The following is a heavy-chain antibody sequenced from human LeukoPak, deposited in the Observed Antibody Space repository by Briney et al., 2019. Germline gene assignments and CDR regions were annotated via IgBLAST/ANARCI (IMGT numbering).Heavy chain of an antibody. V-gene: IGHV4-39*01. D-gene: IGHD1-26*01. CDR1: GGSISSSSYY. CDR3: VRQGGVGATAFDDY. CDR2: MYYSGTT. J-gene: IGHJ4*02. Sequence: KPSETLSLTCTVSGGSISSSSYYWGWIRQPPGKGLEWIGSMYYSGTTYYNPSLKSRVTISVETSKKQSSLKLSAVTAADTAVYYCVRQGGVGATAFDDYWGQGTLVTVSS.